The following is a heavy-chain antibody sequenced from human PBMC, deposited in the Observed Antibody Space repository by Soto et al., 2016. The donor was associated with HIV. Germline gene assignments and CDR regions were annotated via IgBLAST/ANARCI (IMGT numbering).Heavy chain of an antibody. CDR2: ISWDGGST. CDR1: GFTFDDYT. D-gene: IGHD1-26*01. J-gene: IGHJ4*02. Sequence: EVQLVESGGVVVQPGGSLRLSCAASGFTFDDYTMHWVRQAPGKGLEWVSLISWDGGSTYYADSVKGRFTISRDNSKNSLYLQMNSLRTEDTALYYCAKGEQWELQYYFDYWGQGTLATVSS. CDR3: AKGEQWELQYYFDY. V-gene: IGHV3-43*01.